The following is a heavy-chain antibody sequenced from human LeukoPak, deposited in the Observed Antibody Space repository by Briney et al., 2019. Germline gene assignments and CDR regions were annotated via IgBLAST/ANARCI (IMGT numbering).Heavy chain of an antibody. Sequence: SETLSLTCTVSGGSISSSSYYWGWIRQPPGKGLEWIGSIYYSGSTYYNPSLKSRVTISVDTSKNQFSLKLSSVTAADTAVYYCARGIAAGNDYWGQGTLVTVSS. D-gene: IGHD6-13*01. CDR3: ARGIAAGNDY. CDR1: GGSISSSSYY. V-gene: IGHV4-39*07. CDR2: IYYSGST. J-gene: IGHJ4*02.